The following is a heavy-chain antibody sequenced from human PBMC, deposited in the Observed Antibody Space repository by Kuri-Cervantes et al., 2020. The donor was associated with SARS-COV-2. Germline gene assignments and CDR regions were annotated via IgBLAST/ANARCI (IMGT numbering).Heavy chain of an antibody. J-gene: IGHJ4*02. V-gene: IGHV3-43*02. Sequence: GESLKISCAASGFTFDDYAMHWVRQAPGKGLEWVSLISGDGINTYFADSVKGRFTISRDNSKNSLYLQMNSLRTEDTALYYCAKDSEGYCSSTSCSSHYFDYWGQGTLVTVSS. CDR3: AKDSEGYCSSTSCSSHYFDY. CDR2: ISGDGINT. D-gene: IGHD2-2*01. CDR1: GFTFDDYA.